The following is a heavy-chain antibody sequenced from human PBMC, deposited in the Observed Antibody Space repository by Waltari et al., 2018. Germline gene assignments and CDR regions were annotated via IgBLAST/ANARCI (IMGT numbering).Heavy chain of an antibody. CDR2: INAGNDNP. D-gene: IGHD6-13*01. CDR3: AGGGGIAALWYT. J-gene: IGHJ4*02. V-gene: IGHV1-3*01. Sequence: QVQLVQSGAEVKKPGASVKVSCKASGYTFTSYAMHWVRQAPGQRLEWMGWINAGNDNPKCSQKFQGRGTITRDTSASTAYMELSSLRSEDTAVYYCAGGGGIAALWYTWGQGTLVTVSS. CDR1: GYTFTSYA.